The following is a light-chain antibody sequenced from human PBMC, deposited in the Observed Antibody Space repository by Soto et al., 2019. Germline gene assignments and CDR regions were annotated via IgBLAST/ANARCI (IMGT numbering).Light chain of an antibody. J-gene: IGKJ2*01. CDR3: QQYNSPPYT. V-gene: IGKV4-1*01. Sequence: DIVMTQSPYSLAVSLGETATINCKSSQSVLFTSYNKDVLGWYQQKPGQPPKLLIYWASTRESGVPDRFSGSGSGTDFTLTISSLQAEDVAVYYCQQYNSPPYTFGQGTKLEIK. CDR2: WAS. CDR1: QSVLFTSYNKDV.